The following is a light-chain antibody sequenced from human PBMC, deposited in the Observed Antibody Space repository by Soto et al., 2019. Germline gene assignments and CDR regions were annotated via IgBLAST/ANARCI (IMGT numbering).Light chain of an antibody. J-gene: IGKJ1*01. CDR3: QQYNSWT. Sequence: DIQMTQSPSTLSASVGDRVTITCRASKSISSWLAWYQQKPGKAPKLLIYKASSLESGVPSRFSGSGSGTAFTLTISSLQPDDFATYYCQQYNSWTFGHGTKVEIK. CDR2: KAS. CDR1: KSISSW. V-gene: IGKV1-5*03.